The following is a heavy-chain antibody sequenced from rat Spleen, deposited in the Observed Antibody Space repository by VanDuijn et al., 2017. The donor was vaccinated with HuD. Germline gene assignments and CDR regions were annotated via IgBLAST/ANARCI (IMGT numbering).Heavy chain of an antibody. D-gene: IGHD1-11*01. V-gene: IGHV3-1*01. J-gene: IGHJ2*01. CDR1: CYSITINY. Sequence: EEQLPESGPGLVKPSQSLSHTCPVTCYSITINYWGWIRKFPGNKMEWMGYISYSGSTRYNPSLKRRISNTRDTSKNQFFLQLKSVTTEDTATYYCARWGYNFDYWGQGVMVTVSS. CDR3: ARWGYNFDY. CDR2: ISYSGST.